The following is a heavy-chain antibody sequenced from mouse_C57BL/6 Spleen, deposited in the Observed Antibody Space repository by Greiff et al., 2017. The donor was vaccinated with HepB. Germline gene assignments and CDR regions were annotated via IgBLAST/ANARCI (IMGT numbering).Heavy chain of an antibody. Sequence: EVQLVESGGGLVKPGGSLKLSCAASGFTFSSYTMSWVRQTPEKRLEWVATISGGGGNTYYPDSVKGRFTISRDNAKNTLYLQMSSLRSEDTALYYCARRPNYYGSSYDYFDYWGQGTTLTVSS. CDR3: ARRPNYYGSSYDYFDY. J-gene: IGHJ2*01. D-gene: IGHD1-1*01. V-gene: IGHV5-9*01. CDR1: GFTFSSYT. CDR2: ISGGGGNT.